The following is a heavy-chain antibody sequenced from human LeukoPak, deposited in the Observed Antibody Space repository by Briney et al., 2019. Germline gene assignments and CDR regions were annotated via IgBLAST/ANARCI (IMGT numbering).Heavy chain of an antibody. Sequence: PGGSLRLSCAVSGFTFSSHWMSWVRQAPGKGLSWVANIKYDGTEKHYVDSVKGRFTISRDNAKNSLYLQMNSLRAEDTAVYYCARDEVAAGIYFDYWGQGTLVTVSS. D-gene: IGHD6-13*01. CDR3: ARDEVAAGIYFDY. J-gene: IGHJ4*02. CDR2: IKYDGTEK. V-gene: IGHV3-7*03. CDR1: GFTFSSHW.